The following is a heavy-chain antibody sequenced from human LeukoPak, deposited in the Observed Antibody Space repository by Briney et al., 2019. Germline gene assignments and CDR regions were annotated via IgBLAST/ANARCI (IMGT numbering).Heavy chain of an antibody. CDR1: GSSISRYY. D-gene: IGHD6-13*01. Sequence: SETLSLTFTVPGSSISRYYWGWVRQAPGKGLGGGGCINYSWRTNYNPSLNRRVTISVDTSKNQFSLTLSTVTAADTAVYYCARDSGVAAAGTLYYFDYWGQGTLVTVSS. J-gene: IGHJ4*02. CDR2: INYSWRT. CDR3: ARDSGVAAAGTLYYFDY. V-gene: IGHV4-59*01.